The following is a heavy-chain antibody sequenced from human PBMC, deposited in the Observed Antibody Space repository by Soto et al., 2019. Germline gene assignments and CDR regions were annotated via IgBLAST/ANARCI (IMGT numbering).Heavy chain of an antibody. J-gene: IGHJ4*02. CDR2: IHHSGRT. CDR1: GDSISSDKW. D-gene: IGHD2-21*02. V-gene: IGHV4-4*02. Sequence: QVQLQESGPGLEKPSGTLSLPCAVSGDSISSDKWWSWVRQPPGKGLEWIGEIHHSGRTNYNPSLKSRVTILVEKSKNQVSLELSSMTAADTAVYYCARGGDWQFDYWGQGTLVTVSS. CDR3: ARGGDWQFDY.